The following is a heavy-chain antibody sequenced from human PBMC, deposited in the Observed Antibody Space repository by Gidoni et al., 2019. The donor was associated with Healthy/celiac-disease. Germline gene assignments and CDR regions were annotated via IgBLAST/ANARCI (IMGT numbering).Heavy chain of an antibody. J-gene: IGHJ5*02. CDR2: IIPIFGTA. D-gene: IGHD3-10*01. V-gene: IGHV1-69*01. CDR3: ARYGLTMVRGVQLNWFDP. Sequence: QVQLVQSGAEVKKPGSSVKVACKASGGTFSSYAISWVRQAPGQGLEWMGGIIPIFGTANYAQKCQGRVTITAAESTRTAYMELSSLRSEDTAVYYCARYGLTMVRGVQLNWFDPWGQGTLVTVSS. CDR1: GGTFSSYA.